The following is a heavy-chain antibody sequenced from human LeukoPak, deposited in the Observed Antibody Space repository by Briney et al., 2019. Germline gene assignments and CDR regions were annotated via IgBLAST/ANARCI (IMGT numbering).Heavy chain of an antibody. Sequence: PGGSLRLSCAASGFTFSSYGMHWVRQAPGKGLEWVAVIWYDGSNKYCADSVKGRFTISRDNSKNTLYLQMNSLRAEDTAVYYCARGFGCSSTSCYSRDQNLHYWGQGTLVTVSS. J-gene: IGHJ4*02. CDR2: IWYDGSNK. D-gene: IGHD2-2*01. CDR3: ARGFGCSSTSCYSRDQNLHY. CDR1: GFTFSSYG. V-gene: IGHV3-33*01.